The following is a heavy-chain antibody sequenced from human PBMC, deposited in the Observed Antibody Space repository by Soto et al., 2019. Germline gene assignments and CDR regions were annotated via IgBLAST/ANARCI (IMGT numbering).Heavy chain of an antibody. Sequence: ASVKVSCKASGYTFTSYGIIWVRQAPGQGLEWMGWISAYNGNTNYAQKLQGRVTMTTDTSTSTAYMELRSLRSDDTAVYYCARDLSPYGDYDYWGQGTLVTVSS. CDR2: ISAYNGNT. V-gene: IGHV1-18*01. D-gene: IGHD4-17*01. CDR3: ARDLSPYGDYDY. J-gene: IGHJ4*02. CDR1: GYTFTSYG.